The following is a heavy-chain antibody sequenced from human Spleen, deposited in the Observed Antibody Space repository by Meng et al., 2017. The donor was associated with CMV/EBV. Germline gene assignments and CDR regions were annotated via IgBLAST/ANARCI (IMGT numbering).Heavy chain of an antibody. V-gene: IGHV4-61*01. CDR3: ARGPRWHYYFDY. CDR2: IYYSGST. Sequence: TVSDGAVSSGSYYWSWVRQPPGKGLEWIGYIYYSGSTNYNPSLKSRVTISVDTSKNQFSLKLSSVTAADTAVYYCARGPRWHYYFDYWGQGTLVTVSS. D-gene: IGHD2-15*01. CDR1: DGAVSSGSYY. J-gene: IGHJ4*02.